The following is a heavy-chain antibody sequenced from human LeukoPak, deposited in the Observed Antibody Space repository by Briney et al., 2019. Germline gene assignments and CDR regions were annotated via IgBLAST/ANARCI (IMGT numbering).Heavy chain of an antibody. CDR1: GFTFSSYA. CDR3: AKDRIVVVPAAIPFDY. J-gene: IGHJ4*02. D-gene: IGHD2-2*02. V-gene: IGHV3-23*01. Sequence: GGSLRLSCAASGFTFSSYAMSWVRQAPGKGLEWVSAISGSGGSTYYADSVKGRFTISRDNSKNTLYLQMNSLRAEDTAVYYCAKDRIVVVPAAIPFDYWGQGTLVTVSA. CDR2: ISGSGGST.